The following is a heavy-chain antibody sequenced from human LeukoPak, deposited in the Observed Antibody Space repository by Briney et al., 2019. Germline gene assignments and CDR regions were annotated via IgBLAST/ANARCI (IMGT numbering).Heavy chain of an antibody. Sequence: GGSLRLSCAASGFTFSSYGMHWVRQAPGKGLEWVAVISYDGSNKYYADSVKGRFTISRDNSKNTLYLQMNSLRAEDTAVYYCAKLYGSGSYYNGDLWGQGTLVTVSS. CDR3: AKLYGSGSYYNGDL. D-gene: IGHD3-10*01. CDR2: ISYDGSNK. CDR1: GFTFSSYG. V-gene: IGHV3-30*18. J-gene: IGHJ5*02.